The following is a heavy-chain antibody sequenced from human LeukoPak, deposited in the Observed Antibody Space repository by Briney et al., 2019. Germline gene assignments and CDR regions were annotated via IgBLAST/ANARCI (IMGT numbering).Heavy chain of an antibody. CDR3: ARDGKGPLGNFDY. V-gene: IGHV3-7*03. Sequence: GGSLRLSCAASGFTFSSYWMSWVRQAPGKGLEWVANIKQDGSEKYYVDSVKGRLTISRDNAKNSLYLQMNSLRAEDTAVYYCARDGKGPLGNFDYWGQGTLVTVSS. CDR1: GFTFSSYW. CDR2: IKQDGSEK. J-gene: IGHJ4*02. D-gene: IGHD1-26*01.